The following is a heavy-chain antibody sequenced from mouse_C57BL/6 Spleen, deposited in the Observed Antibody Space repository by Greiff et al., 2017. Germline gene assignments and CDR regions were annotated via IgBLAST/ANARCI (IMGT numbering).Heavy chain of an antibody. Sequence: QVQLQQPGAELVMPGASVKLSCKASGYTFTSYWMHWVKQRPGQGLEWIGEIDPSDSYTNYNQKFKGKSTLTVDKSSSTAYMQLSSLTSEDSAVYYCARGITTFDYWGQGTTLTVSS. D-gene: IGHD1-1*01. CDR3: ARGITTFDY. J-gene: IGHJ2*01. V-gene: IGHV1-69*01. CDR1: GYTFTSYW. CDR2: IDPSDSYT.